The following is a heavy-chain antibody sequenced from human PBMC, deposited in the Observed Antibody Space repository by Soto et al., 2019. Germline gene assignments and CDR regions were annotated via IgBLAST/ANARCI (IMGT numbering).Heavy chain of an antibody. J-gene: IGHJ4*02. Sequence: SETLSLTCTVSGGSITGYYWSWIRQPPGKGLEWIGYIFNSGSTNYNPSLKSRVTISVDTSKNQFSLKLNSMTAADTAVYYCARHNYGSGSTYFDYWGQGTLVTVSS. CDR2: IFNSGST. CDR1: GGSITGYY. D-gene: IGHD3-10*01. V-gene: IGHV4-59*08. CDR3: ARHNYGSGSTYFDY.